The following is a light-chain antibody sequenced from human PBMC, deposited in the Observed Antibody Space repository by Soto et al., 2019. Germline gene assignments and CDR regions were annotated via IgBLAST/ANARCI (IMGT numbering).Light chain of an antibody. CDR2: DAY. CDR3: QQRHMRPIT. V-gene: IGKV3-11*01. Sequence: EVLFTQSPATLSLSPGGRATLSCRASQNVDNYLAWYQQRTGQAHRLLIYDAYNRPTGIPPRFSGSGSGTDFTLTISSLEPEDSAVYYCQQRHMRPITFGQGTRLE. CDR1: QNVDNY. J-gene: IGKJ5*01.